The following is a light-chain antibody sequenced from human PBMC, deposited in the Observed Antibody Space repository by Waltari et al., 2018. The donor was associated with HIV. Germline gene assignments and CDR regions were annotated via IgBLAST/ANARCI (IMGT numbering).Light chain of an antibody. CDR3: QSADSSDTFV. CDR2: KDI. V-gene: IGLV3-25*03. CDR1: ALPKQY. Sequence: SYELTQPPSVSVSPGQTARITCSGDALPKQYAYWYQQKPGQAPILVIYKDIERPSGIPERFSGSSSGTTVTLTISGVQAEDEADYYCQSADSSDTFVIGSGTKVTVL. J-gene: IGLJ1*01.